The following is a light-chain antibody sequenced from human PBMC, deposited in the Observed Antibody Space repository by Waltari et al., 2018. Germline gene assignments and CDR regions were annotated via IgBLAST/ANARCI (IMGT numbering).Light chain of an antibody. CDR2: ATS. CDR1: QNINNY. J-gene: IGKJ4*01. V-gene: IGKV1-39*01. Sequence: DIQITQSPSSLSASVRHRVTITCRASQNINNYLNWYNQTPGKAPKLLIYATSNLQSGVPSRFSGSGSGTEFTLTISSLQPEDFVTFYCQQSYAVPLTFGGGTKVEI. CDR3: QQSYAVPLT.